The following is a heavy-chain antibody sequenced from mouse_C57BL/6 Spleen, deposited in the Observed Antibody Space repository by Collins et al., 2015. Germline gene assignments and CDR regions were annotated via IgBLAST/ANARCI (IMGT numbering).Heavy chain of an antibody. CDR1: GYTFTSYY. J-gene: IGHJ4*01. V-gene: IGHV1S56*01. D-gene: IGHD1-2*01. CDR3: ARYPTRLWAMDY. CDR2: IYPGNVNT. Sequence: QVQLQQSGPELVKPGASVRISCKASGYTFTSYYIHWVKQRPGQGLEWIGWIYPGNVNTKYNEKFKGKATLTADKSSSTAYMQLSSLTSEDSAVYFCARYPTRLWAMDYWGQGTSVTVSS.